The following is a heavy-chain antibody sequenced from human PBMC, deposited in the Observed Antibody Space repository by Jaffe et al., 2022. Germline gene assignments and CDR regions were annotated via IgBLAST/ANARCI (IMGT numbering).Heavy chain of an antibody. J-gene: IGHJ4*02. CDR2: IRYDGSNK. Sequence: QVQLVESGGGVVQPGGSLRLSCAASGFTFSSYGMHWVRQAPGKGLEWVAFIRYDGSNKYYADSVKGRFTISRDNSKNTLYLQMNSLRAEDTAVYYCATTLGAYDILTGDYWGQGTLVTVSS. D-gene: IGHD3-9*01. CDR1: GFTFSSYG. V-gene: IGHV3-30*02. CDR3: ATTLGAYDILTGDY.